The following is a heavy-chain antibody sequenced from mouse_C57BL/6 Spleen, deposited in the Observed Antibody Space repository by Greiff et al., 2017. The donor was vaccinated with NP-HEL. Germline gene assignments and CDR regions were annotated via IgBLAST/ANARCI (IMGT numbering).Heavy chain of an antibody. V-gene: IGHV5-12*01. CDR3: ARHAPSGSSPFAY. CDR2: ISNGGGST. D-gene: IGHD1-1*01. Sequence: EVKLVESGGGLVQPGGSLKLSCAASGFTFSDYYMYWVRQTPEKRLEWVAYISNGGGSTYYPDTVKGRFTISRDNAKNTLYLQMSRLKSEDTAMYYCARHAPSGSSPFAYWGQGTLVTVSA. J-gene: IGHJ3*01. CDR1: GFTFSDYY.